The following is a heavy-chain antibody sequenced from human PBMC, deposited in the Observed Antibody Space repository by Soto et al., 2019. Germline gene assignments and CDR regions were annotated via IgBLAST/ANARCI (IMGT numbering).Heavy chain of an antibody. CDR2: INAGNGNT. D-gene: IGHD4-17*01. Sequence: QVQLVESGAEEKKPGASVKVSCKASGYTFTSYAMHWVRQAPGQRLEWMGWINAGNGNTKYSQKFQGRVTITRDTSASTAYMELSSLRSEDTAVYYCASMKDYGVFGPGWFDPWGQGTLVTVSS. V-gene: IGHV1-3*05. CDR3: ASMKDYGVFGPGWFDP. CDR1: GYTFTSYA. J-gene: IGHJ5*02.